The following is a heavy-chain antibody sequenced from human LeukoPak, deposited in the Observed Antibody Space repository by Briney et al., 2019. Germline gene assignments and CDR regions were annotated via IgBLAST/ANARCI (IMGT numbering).Heavy chain of an antibody. CDR2: IKQDGSEK. V-gene: IGHV3-7*01. Sequence: TGGSLRLSCAASGFTFSSYWMSWVRQAPGKGLEWVANIKQDGSEKYYVDSVKGRFTISRDNAKNSLYLQMNSLRAEDTAVYYCARDGDYGGGYNWFDPWGQGTLVTVSS. CDR3: ARDGDYGGGYNWFDP. J-gene: IGHJ5*02. CDR1: GFTFSSYW. D-gene: IGHD4-17*01.